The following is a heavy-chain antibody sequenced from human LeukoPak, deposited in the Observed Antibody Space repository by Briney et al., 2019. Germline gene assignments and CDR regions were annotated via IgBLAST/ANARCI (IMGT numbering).Heavy chain of an antibody. V-gene: IGHV4-59*01. CDR3: VRGGGWDARFDP. CDR2: THYSGST. J-gene: IGHJ5*02. Sequence: SEALSLTCTVSGGSTSSYYWSWIRQPPGKGLEWIGYTHYSGSTNYNPSLKSRVTISVDTSKNQFSLKLRSVTAADTAVYYCVRGGGWDARFDPWGQGTLVTVSS. CDR1: GGSTSSYY. D-gene: IGHD6-19*01.